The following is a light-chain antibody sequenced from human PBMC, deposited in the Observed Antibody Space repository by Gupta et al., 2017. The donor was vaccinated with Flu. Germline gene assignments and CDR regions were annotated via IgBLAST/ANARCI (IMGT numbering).Light chain of an antibody. Sequence: EIVLTQSPATRSWSPGERATLSCRASQSVSSSRLLIYDASNRATGIPARFSGSGSGTDFTLTISSREPEDFAVYYCQQRSNWPPWTFGQGTKVEIK. CDR2: DAS. J-gene: IGKJ1*01. CDR1: QSVSSS. CDR3: QQRSNWPPWT. V-gene: IGKV3-11*01.